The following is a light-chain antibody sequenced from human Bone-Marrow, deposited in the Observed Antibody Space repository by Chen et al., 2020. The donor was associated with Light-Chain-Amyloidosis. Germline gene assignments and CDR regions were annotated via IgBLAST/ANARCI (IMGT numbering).Light chain of an antibody. CDR1: DLPKKY. CDR2: RDT. V-gene: IGLV3-25*03. CDR3: QSANSSGTYEVI. Sequence: SYELTQPPSVSVSPGQTSRLTCSGDDLPKKYAYWYQQKPGPAPVLVIHRDTERPSGISERFSGSSSGTTATLTIRGVQAENEADYHGQSANSSGTYEVIFGGGTKLTVL. J-gene: IGLJ2*01.